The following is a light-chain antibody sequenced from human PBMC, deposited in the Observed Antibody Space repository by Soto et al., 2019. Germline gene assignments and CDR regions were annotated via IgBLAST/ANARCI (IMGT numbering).Light chain of an antibody. CDR1: QSVSSY. CDR3: QQRSNWPPAT. Sequence: EIVMTQSPAPLSVSPGERATLSCRASQSVSSYLAWYQQKPGQAPRLLIYDASNRATGIPARFSGSGSGTDFTLTISSLEPEDFAVYYCQQRSNWPPATFGQGTKVDIK. V-gene: IGKV3-11*01. J-gene: IGKJ1*01. CDR2: DAS.